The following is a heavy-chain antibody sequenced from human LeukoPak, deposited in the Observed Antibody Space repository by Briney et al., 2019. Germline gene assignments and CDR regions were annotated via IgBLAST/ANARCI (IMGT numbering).Heavy chain of an antibody. D-gene: IGHD1-26*01. V-gene: IGHV4-34*01. Sequence: PSETLSLTCAVYGGSFSGYHWSWIRQPPGKGLEWIGEINHSGSTNYNPSLKSRVTISVDTSKNQFSLKLSSVTAADTAVYYCARGISGSYYSHYYYYMDVWGKGTTVTVSS. CDR3: ARGISGSYYSHYYYYMDV. CDR2: INHSGST. CDR1: GGSFSGYH. J-gene: IGHJ6*03.